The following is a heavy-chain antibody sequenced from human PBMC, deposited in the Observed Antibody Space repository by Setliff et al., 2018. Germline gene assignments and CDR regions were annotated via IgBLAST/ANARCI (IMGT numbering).Heavy chain of an antibody. CDR1: GYSFSTYA. CDR3: ARASRFATIVWKGDYYMDV. CDR2: INTNTGNP. D-gene: IGHD3-16*02. J-gene: IGHJ6*03. Sequence: ASVKVSCKASGYSFSTYAMSWIRQAPGQGLEWMGWINTNTGNPSYAQVFTGRFVFSLDTSVSKAYLQISSLKPEDTAMYYCARASRFATIVWKGDYYMDVWGKGTTGTVSS. V-gene: IGHV7-4-1*02.